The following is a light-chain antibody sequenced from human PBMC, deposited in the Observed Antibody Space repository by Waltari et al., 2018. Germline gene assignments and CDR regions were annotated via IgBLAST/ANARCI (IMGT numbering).Light chain of an antibody. CDR2: KDT. CDR3: YSVTVQNRGV. V-gene: IGLV3-27*01. CDR1: VVAKKY. J-gene: IGLJ3*02. Sequence: SYDLTQPASVSVSPGQTAKITCSGDVVAKKYVRWFQQKPGQAPVVVIYKDTERPSGIPERFSGSSSGTTVTLSISGAQVDDEGDYYCYSVTVQNRGVFGGGTKLTVL.